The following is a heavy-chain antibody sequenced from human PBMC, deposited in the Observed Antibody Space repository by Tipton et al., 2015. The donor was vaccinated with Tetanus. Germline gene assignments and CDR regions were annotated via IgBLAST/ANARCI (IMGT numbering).Heavy chain of an antibody. J-gene: IGHJ2*01. CDR2: FFYRANI. CDR1: GGSVSSGSYY. CDR3: ARGGSYPTYFDI. V-gene: IGHV4-61*01. Sequence: TLSLTCTVSGGSVSSGSYYWNWIRLPPGKGLERIGSFFYRANIKYNPSLKSRVAISGDTSKNQVSLKLNSVTAADAAVYYCARGGSYPTYFDIWGRGTRVAVSS. D-gene: IGHD1-26*01.